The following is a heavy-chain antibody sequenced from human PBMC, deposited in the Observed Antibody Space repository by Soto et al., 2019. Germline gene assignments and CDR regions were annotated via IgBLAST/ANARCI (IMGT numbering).Heavy chain of an antibody. V-gene: IGHV3-23*01. CDR2: ISGSGGST. D-gene: IGHD1-7*01. CDR1: GLTFGSYA. Sequence: GGSLRLSCAALGLTFGSYAMTWARQAPGKGLEWVSAISGSGGSTYYADSVKGRFTISRDNSKNTLYLQMNSLRAEDTAVYYCAREDWNYGFDYWGQGTLVTVSS. CDR3: AREDWNYGFDY. J-gene: IGHJ4*02.